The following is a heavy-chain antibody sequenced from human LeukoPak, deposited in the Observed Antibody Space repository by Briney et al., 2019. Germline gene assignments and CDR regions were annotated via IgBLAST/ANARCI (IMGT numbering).Heavy chain of an antibody. V-gene: IGHV3-11*03. D-gene: IGHD6-19*01. CDR1: GFTFSDYY. J-gene: IGHJ4*02. CDR2: ISSSSSYT. CDR3: ARTNVYSSGWYYFDY. Sequence: GGSLRLSCAASGFTFSDYYMSWIRQAPGKGLEWASYISSSSSYTNYADSVKGRFTISRDNAKNSLYLQMNSLRAEDTAVYYCARTNVYSSGWYYFDYWGQGTLVTVSS.